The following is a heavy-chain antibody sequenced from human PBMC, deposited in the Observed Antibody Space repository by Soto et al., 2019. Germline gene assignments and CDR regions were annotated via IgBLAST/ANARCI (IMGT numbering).Heavy chain of an antibody. CDR1: GGTFSSYA. CDR3: ARANDIVGALLWFDP. CDR2: IIPIFGTA. J-gene: IGHJ5*02. V-gene: IGHV1-69*13. D-gene: IGHD1-26*01. Sequence: SVKVSCKASGGTFSSYAISWVRQAPGQGLEWMGGIIPIFGTANYAQKFQGRVTITADESTSTAYMELSSLRSEDTAVYYCARANDIVGALLWFDPWARGTLVPVSS.